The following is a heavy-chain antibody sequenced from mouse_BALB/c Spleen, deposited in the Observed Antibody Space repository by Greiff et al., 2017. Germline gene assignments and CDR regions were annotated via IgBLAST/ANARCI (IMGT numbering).Heavy chain of an antibody. V-gene: IGHV2-9*02. CDR3: ARDRGNPYAMDY. CDR1: GFSLTSYG. CDR2: IWAGGST. J-gene: IGHJ4*01. Sequence: VAPSQSLSITCPVSGFSLTSYGVHWVRQPPGKGLEWLGVIWAGGSTNYNSALMYRLSISKDNSKSQVFLQMNSLQTDDTAMYYCARDRGNPYAMDYWGQGTSVTVSS. D-gene: IGHD2-1*01.